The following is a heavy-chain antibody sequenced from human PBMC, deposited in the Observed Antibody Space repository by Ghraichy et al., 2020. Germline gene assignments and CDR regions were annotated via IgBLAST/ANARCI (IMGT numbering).Heavy chain of an antibody. D-gene: IGHD2-15*01. CDR3: ARASDIVVVIPATRRGPFDY. Sequence: ASVKVSCKASGYTFTSYAINWVRQAPGQGLEWMGWINTNTGNPTYAQGFAGRFVFSLDTSVSTAYLQISSLKPEDTAVYYCARASDIVVVIPATRRGPFDYWGQGTQVTVSS. V-gene: IGHV7-4-1*02. CDR2: INTNTGNP. J-gene: IGHJ4*02. CDR1: GYTFTSYA.